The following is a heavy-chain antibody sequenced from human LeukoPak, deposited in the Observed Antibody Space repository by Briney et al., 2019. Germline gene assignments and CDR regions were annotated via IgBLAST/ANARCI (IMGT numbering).Heavy chain of an antibody. CDR2: ISGSGGST. D-gene: IGHD3-22*01. CDR3: ARDYYYDSSGLDY. Sequence: GRSLRLSCAASGFTFSSYAMSWVRQAPGKGLEWVSAISGSGGSTYYADSVKGRFTISRDNSKNTLYLQMNSLRAEDTAVYYCARDYYYDSSGLDYWGQGTLVTVSS. CDR1: GFTFSSYA. J-gene: IGHJ4*02. V-gene: IGHV3-23*01.